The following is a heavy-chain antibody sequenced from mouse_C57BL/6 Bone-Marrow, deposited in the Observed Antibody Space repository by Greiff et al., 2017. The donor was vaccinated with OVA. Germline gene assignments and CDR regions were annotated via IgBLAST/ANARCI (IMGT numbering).Heavy chain of an antibody. V-gene: IGHV5-16*01. D-gene: IGHD2-4*01. CDR1: GFTFSDYY. CDR3: AMIYYDYDGYFDY. J-gene: IGHJ2*01. CDR2: INYDGSST. Sequence: EVKVVESEGGLVQPGSSLKLSCTASGFTFSDYYMAWVRQVPEKGLEWVANINYDGSSTYYLDSLKSRFIISRDNAKNILYLQMSSLKSEDTATYYCAMIYYDYDGYFDYWGQGTTLTVSS.